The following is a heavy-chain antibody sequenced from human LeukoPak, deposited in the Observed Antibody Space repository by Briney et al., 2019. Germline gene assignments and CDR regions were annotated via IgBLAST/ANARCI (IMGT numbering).Heavy chain of an antibody. V-gene: IGHV3-74*01. Sequence: GGSLRLSCAASGFTFSSYWMHWVRQVPGKGLVWVSRINSDGSSTSYADSVKGRFTISRDNAKNTLYLQMNSLRAEDTAVYYCAREGVWRQQLVDYYYGMDVWGQGTTVTVSS. CDR1: GFTFSSYW. CDR2: INSDGSST. CDR3: AREGVWRQQLVDYYYGMDV. J-gene: IGHJ6*02. D-gene: IGHD6-13*01.